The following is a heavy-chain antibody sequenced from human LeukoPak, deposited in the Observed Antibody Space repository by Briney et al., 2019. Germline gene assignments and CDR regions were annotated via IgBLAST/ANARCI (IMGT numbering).Heavy chain of an antibody. CDR2: ASGSGGST. CDR1: GFTFNNYA. CDR3: ARGSSASYYNSRFDY. J-gene: IGHJ4*02. V-gene: IGHV3-23*01. Sequence: QPGGSLRLSCAASGFTFNNYAMTWVRQAPDKGLEWVSTASGSGGSTYYADSMKGRFTISRDNSKNTLSLQMSGLRAEDTAVYYCARGSSASYYNSRFDYWGQGTLVTVSS. D-gene: IGHD3-10*01.